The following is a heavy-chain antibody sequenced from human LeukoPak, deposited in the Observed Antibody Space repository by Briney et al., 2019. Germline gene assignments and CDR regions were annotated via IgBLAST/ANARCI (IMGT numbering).Heavy chain of an antibody. D-gene: IGHD3-22*01. Sequence: GGSLRLSCAVSGISLSNYGMSWVRQAPGKGLEWVAGISGSGGGTNYADSVKGRFTISRDNPKNTLLLQMNRLRAEDTAVYFCAKRGVVIRVILVGFHKEAYYFDSWGQGALVTVSS. V-gene: IGHV3-23*01. CDR3: AKRGVVIRVILVGFHKEAYYFDS. CDR2: ISGSGGGT. CDR1: GISLSNYG. J-gene: IGHJ4*02.